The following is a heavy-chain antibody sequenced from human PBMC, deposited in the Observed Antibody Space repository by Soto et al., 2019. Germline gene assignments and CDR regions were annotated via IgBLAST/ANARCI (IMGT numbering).Heavy chain of an antibody. V-gene: IGHV4-59*08. CDR3: ARQQGSYYYGMDV. CDR1: GDSIRSYY. CDR2: IFYSGSP. J-gene: IGHJ6*02. Sequence: SETLSLTCTVSGDSIRSYYWSWIRQPPGKGLEWIGYIFYSGSPNYNPSLKSRVTISVDTSKNQFSLKLSSVTAADTAVYYCARQQGSYYYGMDVWGQGTTVTVSS.